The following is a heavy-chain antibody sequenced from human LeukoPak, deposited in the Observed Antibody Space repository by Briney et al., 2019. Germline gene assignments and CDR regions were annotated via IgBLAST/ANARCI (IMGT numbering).Heavy chain of an antibody. J-gene: IGHJ4*02. CDR1: GDSISSSSYY. D-gene: IGHD2-2*01. V-gene: IGHV4-39*01. CDR2: IYYSGST. CDR3: ARQGYIVVVPISIDY. Sequence: SETLSLTCTVSGDSISSSSYYWGWIRQPPGKGLEWIGSIYYSGSTYYNPSLKSRVTLSVDTSKNQFSLKLSSVTAADTAVYYCARQGYIVVVPISIDYWGQGTLVTVSS.